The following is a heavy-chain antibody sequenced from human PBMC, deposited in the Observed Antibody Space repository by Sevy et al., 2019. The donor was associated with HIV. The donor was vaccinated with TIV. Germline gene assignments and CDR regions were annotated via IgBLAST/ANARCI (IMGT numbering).Heavy chain of an antibody. J-gene: IGHJ3*02. CDR2: IYDAGST. Sequence: GGSLRLSCAASGFTVSSVYMSWVRQAPGKGLEWVSLIYDAGSTYFEDSVEGRFTISRDDSKNTLYLQMNSLRAEDTAVYFCARASGYSSSPGAFDIWGQGTMVTVSS. D-gene: IGHD6-6*01. CDR1: GFTVSSVY. V-gene: IGHV3-53*01. CDR3: ARASGYSSSPGAFDI.